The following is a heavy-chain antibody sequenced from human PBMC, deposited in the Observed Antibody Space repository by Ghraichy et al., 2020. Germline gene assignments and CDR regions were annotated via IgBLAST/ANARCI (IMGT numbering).Heavy chain of an antibody. J-gene: IGHJ4*02. D-gene: IGHD3-22*01. CDR1: GGSMGSYY. CDR2: IYFSGNT. CDR3: ARSTRGCARDRGYFDY. V-gene: IGHV4-59*01. Sequence: SETLSLTCTVSGGSMGSYYWNWIRQSPGKGLEWIGYIYFSGNTKYNPSFKSRVTISVDTSKRQFFLQVTSVTAADTARYYCARSTRGCARDRGYFDYWGPVSLVTVSS.